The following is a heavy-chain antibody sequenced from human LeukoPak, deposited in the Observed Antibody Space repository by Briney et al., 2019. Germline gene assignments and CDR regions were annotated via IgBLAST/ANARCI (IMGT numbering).Heavy chain of an antibody. CDR3: VRVTEN. V-gene: IGHV3-74*01. Sequence: PGGSLRLSCAASGFTFSSYAMSWVRQAPGEGLVWVSRINSDGSETNYADSVKGRFIISRDNAKKRLYLQMNSLRTEDTAVYYCVRVTENWGQGTLVTVSS. CDR1: GFTFSSYA. J-gene: IGHJ4*02. CDR2: INSDGSET.